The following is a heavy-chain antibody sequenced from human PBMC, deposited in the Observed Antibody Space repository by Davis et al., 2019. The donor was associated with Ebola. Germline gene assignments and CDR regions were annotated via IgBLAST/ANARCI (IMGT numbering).Heavy chain of an antibody. Sequence: GGSLRLSCAASGFTFSSYGMHWVRQAPGKGLEWVAVITYDGSNKYYADSVKVRFTITSDNSNNTLHLQMNSLRAEDTDVYYYAKDSGGAAGSYYYYYTMDVWDQGTTVTVSS. CDR3: AKDSGGAAGSYYYYYTMDV. V-gene: IGHV3-30*18. D-gene: IGHD6-13*01. CDR1: GFTFSSYG. CDR2: ITYDGSNK. J-gene: IGHJ6*02.